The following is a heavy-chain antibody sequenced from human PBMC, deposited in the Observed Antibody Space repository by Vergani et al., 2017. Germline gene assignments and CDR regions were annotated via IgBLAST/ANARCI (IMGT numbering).Heavy chain of an antibody. CDR3: AREGDDVLGVVPNWFDP. Sequence: QVQLQESGPGLVKPSETLSLTCTVSGGSISSYYWSWIRQPPGKGLEWIGYIYYSGSTNYNPSLKSLVTISVDTSKNQFSLKLSSVTAADTAVYYWAREGDDVLGVVPNWFDPWGQGTLVTVSS. V-gene: IGHV4-59*01. D-gene: IGHD3-3*01. CDR2: IYYSGST. CDR1: GGSISSYY. J-gene: IGHJ5*02.